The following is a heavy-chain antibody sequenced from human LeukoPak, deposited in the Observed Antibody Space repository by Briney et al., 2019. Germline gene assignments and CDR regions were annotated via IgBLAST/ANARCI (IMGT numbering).Heavy chain of an antibody. D-gene: IGHD1-26*01. Sequence: GGSLRLSCAASGLTFSSHGMHWVRQSPGKGLEWVAVIWYDGSNKYYADSVKGRFTISRDNSKNTLYLQMNSLRAEDTAIYYCAKDSSAYSGSYYDYWGQGTLVTVSS. CDR2: IWYDGSNK. J-gene: IGHJ4*02. V-gene: IGHV3-33*06. CDR3: AKDSSAYSGSYYDY. CDR1: GLTFSSHG.